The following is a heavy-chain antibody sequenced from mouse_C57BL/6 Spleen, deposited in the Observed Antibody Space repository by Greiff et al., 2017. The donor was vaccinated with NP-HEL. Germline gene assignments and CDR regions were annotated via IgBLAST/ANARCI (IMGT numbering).Heavy chain of an antibody. J-gene: IGHJ2*01. V-gene: IGHV14-4*01. CDR2: IDPENGDT. CDR3: TTRRVYFDY. Sequence: EVQLQQSGAELVRPGASVKLSCTASGFNIKDDYMHWVKQRPEQGLEWIGWIDPENGDTEYASKFQGKATITADTSSNTAYLQLSSLTSEDTAVYYCTTRRVYFDYWGQGTTLTVSS. CDR1: GFNIKDDY.